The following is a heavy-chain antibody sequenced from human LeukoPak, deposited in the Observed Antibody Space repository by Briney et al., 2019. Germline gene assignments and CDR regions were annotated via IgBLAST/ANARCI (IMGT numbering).Heavy chain of an antibody. Sequence: GRSLRLSCAAAGFIFSSNAMGWVRQAPGEGLGWVSTIRGSGGSTYYADSVKGRFTITRDNSKNTLYVQMDSLRAEDRAVYYCAKAVGWGGYDAFDVWGQGTMVTVSS. CDR1: GFIFSSNA. CDR2: IRGSGGST. D-gene: IGHD3-16*01. V-gene: IGHV3-23*01. J-gene: IGHJ3*01. CDR3: AKAVGWGGYDAFDV.